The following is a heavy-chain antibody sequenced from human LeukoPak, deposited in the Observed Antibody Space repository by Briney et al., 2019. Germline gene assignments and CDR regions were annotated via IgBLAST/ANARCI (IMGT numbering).Heavy chain of an antibody. CDR3: ARSVVVVVPAAMPRYYYGSGSVFRYLDY. D-gene: IGHD2-2*01. J-gene: IGHJ4*02. Sequence: PSETLSLTCAVYGGSFSGYYWSWIRQPPGKGLEWIGEINHSGSTNYNPSLKSRVTISVDTSKNQFSLKLSSVTAADTAVYYCARSVVVVVPAAMPRYYYGSGSVFRYLDYWGQGTLVTVSS. CDR2: INHSGST. CDR1: GGSFSGYY. V-gene: IGHV4-34*01.